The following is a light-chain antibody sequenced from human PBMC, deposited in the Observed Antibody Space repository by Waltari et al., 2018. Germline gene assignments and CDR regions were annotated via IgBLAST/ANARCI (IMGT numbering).Light chain of an antibody. Sequence: DIVMTQSPDSLAVPLGERVTFNCRSSQSLLHSAVNKSYLAWFQQKSGQSPILLSYWASAREYSVPDRFIGGGSGTDFTHNFSRLQPEDVAIYYCLQYDSIPQQFGEGPTVEI. J-gene: IGKJ4*02. CDR1: QSLLHSAVNKSY. V-gene: IGKV4-1*01. CDR2: WAS. CDR3: LQYDSIPQQ.